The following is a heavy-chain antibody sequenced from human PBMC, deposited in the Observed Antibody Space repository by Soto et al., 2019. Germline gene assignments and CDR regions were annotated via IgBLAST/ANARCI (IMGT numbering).Heavy chain of an antibody. Sequence: GESLKISCKGSGYSFTSYWIGWVRQMPGKGLEWMGIIYPGDSDTRYSPSFQGQVTISADKSTNTAYLQWSSLKASDTAMYYCATSGKLEGEKVYAAFDIWGQGTMVTVSS. CDR1: GYSFTSYW. J-gene: IGHJ3*02. CDR2: IYPGDSDT. D-gene: IGHD1-1*01. CDR3: ATSGKLEGEKVYAAFDI. V-gene: IGHV5-51*01.